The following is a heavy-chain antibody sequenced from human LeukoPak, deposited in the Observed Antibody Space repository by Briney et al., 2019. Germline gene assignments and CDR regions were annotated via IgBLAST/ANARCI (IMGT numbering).Heavy chain of an antibody. CDR3: AKGGYCSSTSCPRRGMDV. V-gene: IGHV3-23*01. Sequence: GGSLRLSCAASGFTFSSYAMSWVRQAPGKGLEWVSAISGSGGSTYYADSVKGRFTISRDDSKNTLYLQMNSLRAEDTAVYYCAKGGYCSSTSCPRRGMDVWGQGTTVTVPS. CDR2: ISGSGGST. J-gene: IGHJ6*02. CDR1: GFTFSSYA. D-gene: IGHD2-2*01.